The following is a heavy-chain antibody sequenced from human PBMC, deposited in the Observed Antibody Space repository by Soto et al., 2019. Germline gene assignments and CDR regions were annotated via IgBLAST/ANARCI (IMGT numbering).Heavy chain of an antibody. J-gene: IGHJ4*02. CDR2: IWYDGSVK. V-gene: IGHV3-33*01. Sequence: QVQLVESGGGVVQPGRSLRLSCAASGFTFGTYVMHWVRQAPGKGLEWVAGIWYDGSVKNYADSVKGRFSISRDNSQNTVYLQMNTLRAEDTAVYYCARADCGGQCPCDYWGQGTLVTVSS. CDR1: GFTFGTYV. CDR3: ARADCGGQCPCDY. D-gene: IGHD2-21*01.